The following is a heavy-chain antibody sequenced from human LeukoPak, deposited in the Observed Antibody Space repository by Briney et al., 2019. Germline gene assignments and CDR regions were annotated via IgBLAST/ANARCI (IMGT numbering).Heavy chain of an antibody. D-gene: IGHD6-19*01. CDR3: ARGGIQVSGIDEFDY. V-gene: IGHV3-13*01. J-gene: IGHJ4*02. CDR1: GFTFIDYD. CDR2: IGIRGDT. Sequence: GGSLRLSCAASGFTFIDYDMHWVRQVIGKGLEWVSAIGIRGDTHYSGSVRGRFTISRENAESSLYLQMNSLRAEDTAVYYCARGGIQVSGIDEFDYWGQGTLVTVSS.